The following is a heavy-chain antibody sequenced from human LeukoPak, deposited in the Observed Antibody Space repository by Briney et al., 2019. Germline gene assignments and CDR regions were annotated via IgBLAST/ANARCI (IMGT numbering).Heavy chain of an antibody. D-gene: IGHD3-10*01. CDR3: TRRGGDY. V-gene: IGHV4-59*01. CDR2: IYYSGNT. Sequence: KPSETLSLTCTVSGGSISSYYWSWIRQPPGKGLEWIGYIYYSGNTNYSPSLKSRVTMSVDTSKNQFSLKLSSVTAADTAIYYCTRRGGDYWGQGTLVTVSS. CDR1: GGSISSYY. J-gene: IGHJ4*02.